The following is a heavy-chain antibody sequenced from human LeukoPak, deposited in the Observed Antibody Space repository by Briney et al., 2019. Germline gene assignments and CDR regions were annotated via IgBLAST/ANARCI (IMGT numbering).Heavy chain of an antibody. CDR3: ARDSDSSWYGWFDP. Sequence: SETLSLTCTVSGGSISSYYWSWIRQPPGKGLEWIGYIYTSGSTNYIPSLKSRVTISVDTSKNQFSLKLSSVTAADTAVYYCARDSDSSWYGWFDPWGQGTLVTVSS. D-gene: IGHD6-13*01. V-gene: IGHV4-4*09. CDR2: IYTSGST. CDR1: GGSISSYY. J-gene: IGHJ5*02.